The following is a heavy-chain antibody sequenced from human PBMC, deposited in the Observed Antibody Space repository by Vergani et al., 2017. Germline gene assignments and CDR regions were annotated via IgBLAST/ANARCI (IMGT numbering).Heavy chain of an antibody. Sequence: EVQLVESGGGLVQPGGSLRLSCAASGFTFSSYSMNWVRQAPGKGLEWLSYISSSSSTIYYADSVKGRFTISRDNAKNTLYLQMGSLRAEDMAVYYCARGSWIVGATTDYYYMDVWGKGTTVTVSS. V-gene: IGHV3-48*01. CDR2: ISSSSSTI. D-gene: IGHD1-26*01. CDR1: GFTFSSYS. J-gene: IGHJ6*03. CDR3: ARGSWIVGATTDYYYMDV.